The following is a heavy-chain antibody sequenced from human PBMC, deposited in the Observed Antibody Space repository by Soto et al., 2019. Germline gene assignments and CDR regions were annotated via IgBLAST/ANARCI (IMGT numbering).Heavy chain of an antibody. Sequence: PSETLSLTCTVSGGSISSYYWSWIRQPPGKGLEWIGYIYYSGSTNYNPSLKSRVTISVDTSKNQFSLKLSSVTAADTAVYYCARDLFSSGWYGIDYWGQGTLVTVSS. J-gene: IGHJ4*02. CDR1: GGSISSYY. CDR3: ARDLFSSGWYGIDY. CDR2: IYYSGST. V-gene: IGHV4-59*12. D-gene: IGHD6-19*01.